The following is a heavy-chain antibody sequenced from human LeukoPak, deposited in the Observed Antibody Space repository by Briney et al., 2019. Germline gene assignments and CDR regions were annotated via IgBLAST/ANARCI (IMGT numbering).Heavy chain of an antibody. J-gene: IGHJ4*02. Sequence: GGSLRLSCAASGFMFSSNWMSWVRLAPGKGLEWVANIREDGTETYYVDSVKGRFTISRDNAKNSLYLQMNSLRVEDTAVYYCAKEGRSLQTYWGQGTLVTISS. D-gene: IGHD5-24*01. CDR1: GFMFSSNW. CDR2: IREDGTET. V-gene: IGHV3-7*03. CDR3: AKEGRSLQTY.